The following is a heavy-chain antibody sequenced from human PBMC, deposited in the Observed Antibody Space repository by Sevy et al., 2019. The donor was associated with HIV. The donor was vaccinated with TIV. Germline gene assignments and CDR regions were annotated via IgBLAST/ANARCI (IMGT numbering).Heavy chain of an antibody. CDR2: IQYDGSIK. CDR3: VKEGGGEGGDH. Sequence: GESLKISCAASGFSYSSYGMHWVRQAPGKGLEWVAYIQYDGSIKDYADSVKGRFTISRDNSKNTLDLQMNSLRVEDTAVYYCVKEGGGEGGDHWGQGTLVTVSS. D-gene: IGHD2-21*01. CDR1: GFSYSSYG. J-gene: IGHJ4*02. V-gene: IGHV3-30*02.